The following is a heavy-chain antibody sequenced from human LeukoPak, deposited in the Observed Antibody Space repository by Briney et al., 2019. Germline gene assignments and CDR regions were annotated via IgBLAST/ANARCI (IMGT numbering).Heavy chain of an antibody. CDR1: GFSFSTYS. Sequence: GGSLRLSCAASGFSFSTYSMNWVRQAPGKGLESFSSISSSSGYIWYADSVKGRFTISRDNAKNSLYLQMNSLRADDTAVYYCARARVAYYYGSGSYYTIYFDYWGQGTLVTVSS. V-gene: IGHV3-21*01. J-gene: IGHJ4*02. CDR2: ISSSSGYI. CDR3: ARARVAYYYGSGSYYTIYFDY. D-gene: IGHD3-10*01.